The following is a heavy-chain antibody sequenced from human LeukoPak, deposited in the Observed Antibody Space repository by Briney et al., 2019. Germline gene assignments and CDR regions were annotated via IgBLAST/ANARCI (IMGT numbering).Heavy chain of an antibody. V-gene: IGHV3-48*04. D-gene: IGHD6-19*01. CDR3: ARERGAVDPRSDY. J-gene: IGHJ4*02. CDR1: GFAFSIYS. CDR2: ISSSNSTI. Sequence: GGSLRLSCAASGFAFSIYSMNWVRQAPGKGLEWVSYISSSNSTIYYADSVKGRFTISRDNAKNSLYLQMNSLRAEDTAVYYCARERGAVDPRSDYWGQGTLVTVSS.